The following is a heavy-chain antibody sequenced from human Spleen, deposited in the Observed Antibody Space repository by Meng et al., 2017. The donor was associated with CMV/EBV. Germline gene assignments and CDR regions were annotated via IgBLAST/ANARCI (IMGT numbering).Heavy chain of an antibody. CDR1: SISSSRYY. D-gene: IGHD2-2*01. J-gene: IGHJ3*02. Sequence: SISSSRYYWAWIRQPPGKGLEWIGSIYHSGSTYDSPSLKSRVTISVDTSKNQFSLKLSSVTAADTAVYYCARTNIPAATGPHAFDIWGQGTMVTVSS. CDR2: IYHSGST. CDR3: ARTNIPAATGPHAFDI. V-gene: IGHV4-39*07.